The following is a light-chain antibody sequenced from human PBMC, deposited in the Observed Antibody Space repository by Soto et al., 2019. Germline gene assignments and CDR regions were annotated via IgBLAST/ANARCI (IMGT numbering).Light chain of an antibody. V-gene: IGKV3-15*01. CDR2: GAS. CDR1: QSVSSN. CDR3: QQYNNWKALT. J-gene: IGKJ4*01. Sequence: EIVMTQSPATLSVSPGERATLSCRASQSVSSNLAWYQQKPGQAPRLLIYGASTRPTGIPARFSGSGSGTDFTLTLSSLQSEAFAVYYCQQYNNWKALTFGGGTKVEIK.